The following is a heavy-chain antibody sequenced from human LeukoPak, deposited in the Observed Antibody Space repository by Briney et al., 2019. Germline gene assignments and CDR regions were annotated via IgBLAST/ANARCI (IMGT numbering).Heavy chain of an antibody. Sequence: SETLSLTCTVSGDSFSSYYWSWIRQPPGKGLEWIVYIYHSGSTNYNPSLKNRVTTSVDTSTNQFSLHLSSVTAADTAVYYCAVLGNYALDYWGQGTLVTVSS. CDR3: AVLGNYALDY. CDR2: IYHSGST. J-gene: IGHJ4*02. V-gene: IGHV4-59*01. CDR1: GDSFSSYY. D-gene: IGHD3-16*01.